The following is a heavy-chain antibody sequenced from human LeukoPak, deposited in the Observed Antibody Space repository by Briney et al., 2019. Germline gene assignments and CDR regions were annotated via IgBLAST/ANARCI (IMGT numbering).Heavy chain of an antibody. Sequence: QSGGSLRLSCAASGFTFSSYGMSWVRQAPREGLEWVSAISGSGGSTYYADSVRGRFISSRDNSKSTLYLQMNSLRDGETAVYYCAKDSTGGSYFVYWGQGTLVTVSS. CDR3: AKDSTGGSYFVY. CDR1: GFTFSSYG. V-gene: IGHV3-23*01. CDR2: ISGSGGST. D-gene: IGHD1-26*01. J-gene: IGHJ4*02.